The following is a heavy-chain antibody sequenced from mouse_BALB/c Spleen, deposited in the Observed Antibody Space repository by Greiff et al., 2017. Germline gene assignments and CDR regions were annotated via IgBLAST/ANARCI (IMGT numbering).Heavy chain of an antibody. CDR2: ISYSGST. Sequence: EVQRVESGPGLVKPSQSLSLTCTVTGYSITSDYAWNWIRQFPGNKLEWMGYISYSGSTSYNPSLKSRISITRDTSKNQFFLQLNSVTTEDTATYYCARNGQAWFAYWGQGTLVTVSA. J-gene: IGHJ3*01. CDR1: GYSITSDYA. CDR3: ARNGQAWFAY. D-gene: IGHD1-2*01. V-gene: IGHV3-2*02.